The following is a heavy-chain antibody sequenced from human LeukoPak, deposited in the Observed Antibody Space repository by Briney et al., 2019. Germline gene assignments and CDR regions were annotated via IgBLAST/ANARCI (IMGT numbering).Heavy chain of an antibody. CDR2: INQDGSRK. Sequence: GGSLRLSCAASEFTFSAFWMSWVRQAPGKGLEWVANINQDGSRKHYVDSVKGRFTVSRDNAEKSLYLQTNSLRAEDTAIYYCARLWGDATIFDLWGQGILVTVSS. CDR3: ARLWGDATIFDL. CDR1: EFTFSAFW. D-gene: IGHD5-12*01. J-gene: IGHJ4*02. V-gene: IGHV3-7*01.